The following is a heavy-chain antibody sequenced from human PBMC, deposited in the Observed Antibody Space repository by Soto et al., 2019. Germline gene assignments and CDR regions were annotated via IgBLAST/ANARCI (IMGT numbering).Heavy chain of an antibody. Sequence: QVQLVESGGGVVQPGRSLRLSCAASGFTFSSYGMHWVRQAPGKGLEWVAVISYDGSNKYYPDSVKGRFTISRDNSKNPLYLPRNSLRAEDTAVYYCAKDLQLCANYYYYGMDVWGQGTTVTVSS. D-gene: IGHD3-16*01. V-gene: IGHV3-30*18. J-gene: IGHJ6*02. CDR2: ISYDGSNK. CDR3: AKDLQLCANYYYYGMDV. CDR1: GFTFSSYG.